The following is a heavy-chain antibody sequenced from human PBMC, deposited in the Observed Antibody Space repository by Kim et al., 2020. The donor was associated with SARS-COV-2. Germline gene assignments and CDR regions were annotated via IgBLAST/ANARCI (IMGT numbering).Heavy chain of an antibody. Sequence: SETLSLTCTVSGGSMNDYYWNWIRQPPGKGLEWIGYMHYSGSTSYNPSLKSRVTISVDTSKNQFSLKMTSVTAADTAVYYCARSRQLRGGLDYWHQGTLVTVST. CDR1: GGSMNDYY. CDR2: MHYSGST. V-gene: IGHV4-59*13. J-gene: IGHJ4*02. CDR3: ARSRQLRGGLDY. D-gene: IGHD6-6*01.